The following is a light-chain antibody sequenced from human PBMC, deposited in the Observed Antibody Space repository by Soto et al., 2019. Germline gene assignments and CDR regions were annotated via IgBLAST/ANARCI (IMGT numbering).Light chain of an antibody. CDR1: SSNIGAGYD. J-gene: IGLJ1*01. V-gene: IGLV1-40*01. Sequence: QSVLTQPPSVSGAPGQRVTISCTGSSSNIGAGYDVHWYQQLPGTVPKLLIYGNTNRPSGVPDRFSGSKSGYTASLTISGLQAEDEADYYCSSYTSSSTYVFGTGTKLTVL. CDR3: SSYTSSSTYV. CDR2: GNT.